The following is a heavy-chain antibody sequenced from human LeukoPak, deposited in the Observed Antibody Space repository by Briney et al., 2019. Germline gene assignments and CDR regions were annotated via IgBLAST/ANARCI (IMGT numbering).Heavy chain of an antibody. Sequence: PGGYLRLSCAASGFTFSSYNMNWVRQAPGKGLEWVSSISSSSSYIYYADSVKGRFTISRDTSKNTLYLQMNSPRAEDTAVYYYDSSGPVFDYWGQGTLVTVSS. D-gene: IGHD3-22*01. CDR3: DSSGPVFDY. CDR2: ISSSSSYI. J-gene: IGHJ4*02. CDR1: GFTFSSYN. V-gene: IGHV3-21*04.